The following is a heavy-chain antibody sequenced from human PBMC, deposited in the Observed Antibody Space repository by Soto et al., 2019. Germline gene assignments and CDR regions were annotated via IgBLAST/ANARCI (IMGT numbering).Heavy chain of an antibody. V-gene: IGHV3-7*01. J-gene: IGHJ3*02. Sequence: GGSLRLSCAASGFTFSGYWMSWVRQAPGKGLEWVANIKKEGNEKYYVDSLKGRFSISRDNAKNALYLQMNSLRVEDTAVYYCARVGSWVRYAFDIWGQGTMVTVSS. D-gene: IGHD3-10*01. CDR3: ARVGSWVRYAFDI. CDR1: GFTFSGYW. CDR2: IKKEGNEK.